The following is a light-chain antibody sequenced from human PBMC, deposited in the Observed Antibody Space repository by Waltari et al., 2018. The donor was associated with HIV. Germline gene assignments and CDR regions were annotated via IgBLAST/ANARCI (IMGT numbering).Light chain of an antibody. CDR1: QSVSSN. Sequence: ERVMTQSPATLSVSLGDTATLSCRASQSVSSNLAWYQHKPGQGPRLLIYGASTRATGIPVRFSGSGSGTDFTLIISSLQSEDSGVYYCQQYNNWPPWTFGQGTKVEIK. CDR3: QQYNNWPPWT. J-gene: IGKJ1*01. CDR2: GAS. V-gene: IGKV3-15*01.